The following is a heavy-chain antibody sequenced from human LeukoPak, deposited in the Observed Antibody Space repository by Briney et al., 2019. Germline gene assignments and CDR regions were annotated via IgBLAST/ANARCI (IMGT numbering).Heavy chain of an antibody. V-gene: IGHV4-61*02. J-gene: IGHJ4*02. CDR1: GGSISSGSYY. Sequence: SETLSLTCTVSGGSISSGSYYWSWIRQHAGKGLEWIGRIYTSGSTNYNPSLKSRVTISVDTSKNQFSLKLSSVTAADTAVYYCARAPGVYCSDGSCYVGPYYFDYWGQGTLVTVSS. CDR2: IYTSGST. D-gene: IGHD2-15*01. CDR3: ARAPGVYCSDGSCYVGPYYFDY.